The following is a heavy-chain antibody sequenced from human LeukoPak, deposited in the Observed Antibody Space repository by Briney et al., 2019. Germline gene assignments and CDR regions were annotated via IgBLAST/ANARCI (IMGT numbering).Heavy chain of an antibody. CDR3: ARAYCRGAQCYNNLDY. J-gene: IGHJ4*02. V-gene: IGHV5-51*01. Sequence: GQSLKISCQGPRNSFSNYCIAWVRQLPGKGLEWMGSICPGDSPTTYSPSFQGQVTISADMSISTAYLQWSSLKASDTAMYYCARAYCRGAQCYNNLDYWGQGTLVTVSS. CDR1: RNSFSNYC. D-gene: IGHD2-15*01. CDR2: ICPGDSPT.